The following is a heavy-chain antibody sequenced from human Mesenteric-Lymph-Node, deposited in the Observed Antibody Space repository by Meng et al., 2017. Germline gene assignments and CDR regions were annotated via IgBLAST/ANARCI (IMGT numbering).Heavy chain of an antibody. CDR1: GFTFSSYS. CDR3: ARGPNVDIVATIELYYYYGMDV. V-gene: IGHV3-21*04. D-gene: IGHD5-12*01. CDR2: ISSSSSYI. J-gene: IGHJ6*02. Sequence: GGSLRLSCAASGFTFSSYSMNWVRQAPGKGLEWVSSISSSSSYIYYADSVKGRFTISRDNAKNSLYLQMNSLRAEDTALYYCARGPNVDIVATIELYYYYGMDVWGQGTTVTVSS.